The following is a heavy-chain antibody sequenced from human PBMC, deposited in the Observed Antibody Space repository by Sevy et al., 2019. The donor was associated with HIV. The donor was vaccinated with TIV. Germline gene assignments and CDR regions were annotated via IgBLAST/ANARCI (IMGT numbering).Heavy chain of an antibody. V-gene: IGHV4-34*01. J-gene: IGHJ4*02. CDR1: GGSFSAYY. Sequence: SETLSLTCAVYGGSFSAYYWSWIRQAPGQGLEWIGDINHSGSANYNPSLKSRVIISVDTTNSQFSLKLSSVTAADTAVYYCARPGGDLWGRGTLVTVSS. D-gene: IGHD3-16*01. CDR3: ARPGGDL. CDR2: INHSGSA.